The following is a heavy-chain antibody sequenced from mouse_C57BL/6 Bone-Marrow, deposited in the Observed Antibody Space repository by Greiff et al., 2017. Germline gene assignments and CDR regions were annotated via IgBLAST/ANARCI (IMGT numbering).Heavy chain of an antibody. D-gene: IGHD3-2*02. J-gene: IGHJ3*01. V-gene: IGHV6-6*01. CDR1: GFTFSDAW. CDR2: IRNKANNHAT. Sequence: EVQLQESGGGLVQPGGSMKLSCAASGFTFSDAWMDWVRQSPEKGLEWVAEIRNKANNHATYYAESLKGRFTISRDDSKSSVYLQMNSLRAEDTGIYCCTRDSSGPVAYWGQGTLVTVSA. CDR3: TRDSSGPVAY.